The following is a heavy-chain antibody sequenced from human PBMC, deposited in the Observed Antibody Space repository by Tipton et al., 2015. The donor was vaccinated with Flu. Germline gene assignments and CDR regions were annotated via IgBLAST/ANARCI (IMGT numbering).Heavy chain of an antibody. V-gene: IGHV4-39*07. CDR3: ARVPFGSGTYYKTDPFDI. D-gene: IGHD3-10*01. CDR1: GGSISSSSYY. Sequence: TLSLTCTVSGGSISSSSYYWGWIRQPPGKGLEWIGSIYYSGSTYYNPSLKSRVTISLDRSKKQFSLKMNSVTAADTAVYYCARVPFGSGTYYKTDPFDIWGQGTMVTVSS. CDR2: IYYSGST. J-gene: IGHJ3*02.